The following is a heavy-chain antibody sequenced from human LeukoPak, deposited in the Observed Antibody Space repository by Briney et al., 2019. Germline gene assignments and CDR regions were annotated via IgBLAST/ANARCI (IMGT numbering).Heavy chain of an antibody. CDR3: ARLEQQLAPTDS. J-gene: IGHJ4*02. V-gene: IGHV1-18*01. CDR1: GYTFTNYG. CDR2: ISAYSGNT. D-gene: IGHD6-13*01. Sequence: ASVKVSCKASGYTFTNYGISWVRQAPGQGLEWKGWISAYSGNTNYAQKLQGRVTMTTDTSTSTAYMELRSLRSDDTAVYYCARLEQQLAPTDSWGQGTLVTVSS.